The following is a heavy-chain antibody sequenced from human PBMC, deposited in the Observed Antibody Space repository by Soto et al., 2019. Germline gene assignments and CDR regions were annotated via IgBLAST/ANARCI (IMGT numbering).Heavy chain of an antibody. V-gene: IGHV4-31*03. CDR1: GDCISSGGYY. D-gene: IGHD3-16*01. J-gene: IGHJ4*02. CDR3: ARGGGYLDSYLSGFNC. Sequence: ACETLSLPCIVSGDCISSGGYYWKGIRQHPGQGLERIGYIYYSGSTDYKSSLKGRISISPDTSKNQFSLKLSSVTAADTAVYDCARGGGYLDSYLSGFNCWDKGARVTV. CDR2: IYYSGST.